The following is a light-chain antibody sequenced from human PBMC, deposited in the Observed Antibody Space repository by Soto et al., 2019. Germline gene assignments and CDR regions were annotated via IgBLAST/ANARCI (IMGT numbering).Light chain of an antibody. CDR3: QQANSFPFT. Sequence: EIVMTQSAATLSVSPGERATLSCRASQSVTSNLAWYQQKPGQAPRLLIYGTSTRATGIPARFSGSGSGTEFTLIISSLQPEDFATYYCQQANSFPFTFGGGTKVDIK. CDR1: QSVTSN. V-gene: IGKV3-15*01. J-gene: IGKJ4*01. CDR2: GTS.